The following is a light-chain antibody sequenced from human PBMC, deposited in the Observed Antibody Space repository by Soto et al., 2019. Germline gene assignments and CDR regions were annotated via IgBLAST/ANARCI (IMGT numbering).Light chain of an antibody. V-gene: IGLV2-8*01. CDR2: DVT. J-gene: IGLJ1*01. CDR1: SSDIGGYNS. CDR3: SSYTDRKNLV. Sequence: QSALTQSPSASGSPGQSVTISCTGTSSDIGGYNSVSWYQQHPGKAPKVMIYDVTKRPSGVPDRFSGSKSGSTASLTVSALQAEDEADYYCSSYTDRKNLVFGTGTKVTVL.